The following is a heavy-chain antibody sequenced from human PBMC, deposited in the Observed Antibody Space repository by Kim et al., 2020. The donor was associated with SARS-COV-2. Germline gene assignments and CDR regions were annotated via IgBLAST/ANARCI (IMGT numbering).Heavy chain of an antibody. CDR3: ARQTGSRYYRDHFDS. V-gene: IGHV1-2*02. CDR1: GYTFIGHY. D-gene: IGHD2-2*01. Sequence: ASVKVSCKASGYTFIGHYIHWVRQAPGQGLEWLGWINPNTGGTDYAQKFQGRVTMTRDTSITTAYMDLSRLRSDDTAIYFCARQTGSRYYRDHFDSWGPG. J-gene: IGHJ4*02. CDR2: INPNTGGT.